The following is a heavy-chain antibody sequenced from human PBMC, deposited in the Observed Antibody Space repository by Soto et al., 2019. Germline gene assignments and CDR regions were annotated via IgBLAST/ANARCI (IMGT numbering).Heavy chain of an antibody. J-gene: IGHJ4*02. CDR1: GGSFSGYY. V-gene: IGHV4-34*01. D-gene: IGHD2-2*01. CDR2: INHSGST. CDR3: ASKPIVVPAAPFDY. Sequence: SETLSLTCAVYGGSFSGYYWSWIRQPPGKGLGWIGEINHSGSTNYNPSLKSRVTISVDTSKNQFSLKLSSVTAADTAVYYCASKPIVVPAAPFDYWGQGTLVTVSS.